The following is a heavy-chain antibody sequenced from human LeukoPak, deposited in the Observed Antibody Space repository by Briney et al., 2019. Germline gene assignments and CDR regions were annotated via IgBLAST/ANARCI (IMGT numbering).Heavy chain of an antibody. CDR2: IYYSGST. V-gene: IGHV4-59*08. CDR3: ARQNYGGNSGWLVY. J-gene: IGHJ4*02. Sequence: SETLSLTCTVSGGSISSYYWSWIRQPPGKGLEWIGYIYYSGSTNYNPSLKSRVAISVDTSKNQFSLKLSSVTAADTAVYYCARQNYGGNSGWLVYWGQGTLVTVSS. D-gene: IGHD4-17*01. CDR1: GGSISSYY.